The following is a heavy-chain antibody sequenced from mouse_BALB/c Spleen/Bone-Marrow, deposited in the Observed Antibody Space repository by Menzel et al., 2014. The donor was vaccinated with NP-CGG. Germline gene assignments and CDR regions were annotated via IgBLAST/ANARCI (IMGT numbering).Heavy chain of an antibody. CDR1: GFSLTNYG. CDR2: IWAGGST. Sequence: VQVVESGPGLVAPSQSLSITCTVSGFSLTNYGVHWVRQPPGKGLEWLGVIWAGGSTNYNSALMSRLSISKDNSKSQXXXXXXXLQTDDTAMYYCARVTSSAVGAMDYWGQGTSVTVSS. J-gene: IGHJ4*01. CDR3: ARVTSSAVGAMDY. V-gene: IGHV2-9*02. D-gene: IGHD3-2*02.